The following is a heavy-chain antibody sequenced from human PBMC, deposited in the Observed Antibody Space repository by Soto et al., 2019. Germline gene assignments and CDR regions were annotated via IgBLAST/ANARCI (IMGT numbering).Heavy chain of an antibody. D-gene: IGHD3-10*01. Sequence: PSETLSLTCTVSGGSISRYYWSWIRQPPGKGLEWIGYIYYSGSTNYNPSLKSRVTISVDTSKNQFSLKLSSVTAADTAVYYCARELFGRRAWFAPWGQGTLVPSPQ. CDR2: IYYSGST. CDR1: GGSISRYY. CDR3: ARELFGRRAWFAP. J-gene: IGHJ5*02. V-gene: IGHV4-59*01.